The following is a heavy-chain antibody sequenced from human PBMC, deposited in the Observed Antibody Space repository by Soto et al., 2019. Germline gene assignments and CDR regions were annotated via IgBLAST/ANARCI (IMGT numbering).Heavy chain of an antibody. CDR2: IYYSGST. D-gene: IGHD3-22*01. J-gene: IGHJ3*02. CDR1: GGSISSYY. V-gene: IGHV4-59*01. Sequence: SETLSLTCTVSGGSISSYYWSWIRQPPGKGLEWIGYIYYSGSTNYNPSLKSRVTISVDTSKNQFSLKLSSVTAADTAVYYCANLRIYKSSGPPQWDIWGKGTMDTVS. CDR3: ANLRIYKSSGPPQWDI.